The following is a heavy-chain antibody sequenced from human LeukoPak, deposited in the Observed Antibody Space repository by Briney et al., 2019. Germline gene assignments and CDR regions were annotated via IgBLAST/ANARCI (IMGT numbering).Heavy chain of an antibody. CDR3: ARGPSVGSGWSPDY. Sequence: GGSLRLSCAASGFTFSSYSMNWVRQAPGKGLEWVSSISSSSSYIYYADSVKGRFTISRDNAKNSLFLQMHSLRAEDTAVYYCARGPSVGSGWSPDYWGQGTLVTVSS. J-gene: IGHJ4*02. CDR2: ISSSSSYI. D-gene: IGHD6-19*01. CDR1: GFTFSSYS. V-gene: IGHV3-21*01.